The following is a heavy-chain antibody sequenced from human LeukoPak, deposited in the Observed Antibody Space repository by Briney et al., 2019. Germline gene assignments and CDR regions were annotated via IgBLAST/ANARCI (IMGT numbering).Heavy chain of an antibody. V-gene: IGHV3-48*03. Sequence: GGSLRLSCAASGFTFSSYEMNWVRQAPGKGLEWVSYITGSGTTIYYTDSVKGRFTISRDNAKNTQYLQMNSLRAEDTAIYYCARGYCSTPSCEYFQHWGQGTLVTVSA. CDR1: GFTFSSYE. CDR2: ITGSGTTI. J-gene: IGHJ1*01. D-gene: IGHD2-2*01. CDR3: ARGYCSTPSCEYFQH.